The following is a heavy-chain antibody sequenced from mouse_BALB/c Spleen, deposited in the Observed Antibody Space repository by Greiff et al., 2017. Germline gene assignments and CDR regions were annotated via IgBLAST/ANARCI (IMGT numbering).Heavy chain of an antibody. J-gene: IGHJ4*01. CDR1: GFTFSSYG. CDR3: AREPYGNYVGYYAMDY. D-gene: IGHD2-1*01. CDR2: INSNGGST. V-gene: IGHV5-6-3*01. Sequence: EVKLMESGGGLVQPGGSLKLSCAASGFTFSSYGMSWVRQTPDKRLELVATINSNGGSTYYPDSVKGRFTISRDNAKNTLYLQMSSLKSEDTAMYYCAREPYGNYVGYYAMDYWGQGTSVTVSS.